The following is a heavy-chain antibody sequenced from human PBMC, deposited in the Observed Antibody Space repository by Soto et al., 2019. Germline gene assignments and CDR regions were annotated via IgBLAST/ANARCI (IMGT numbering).Heavy chain of an antibody. J-gene: IGHJ6*03. D-gene: IGHD1-7*01. V-gene: IGHV6-1*01. CDR1: GDSVSSNSAA. Sequence: SQTLSLTCAISGDSVSSNSAAWNWIRQSPSRGLEWLGRTYYGSRWYNDYAVSVRSRITVNADTSKNQFSLHLNSVTPEDTAVYYFAGTSSLQWYYMDVWDKGTKVTVSS. CDR2: TYYGSRWYN. CDR3: AGTSSLQWYYMDV.